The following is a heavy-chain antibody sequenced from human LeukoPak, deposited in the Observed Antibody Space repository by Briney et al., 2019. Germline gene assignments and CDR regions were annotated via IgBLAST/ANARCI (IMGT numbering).Heavy chain of an antibody. CDR3: ARERGSSGTDY. V-gene: IGHV1-18*01. D-gene: IGHD6-19*01. Sequence: EASVKVSCKASGYTFTSYGINWVRQAPGQGLEWMGWISGYNGNTNYAQRLQGRVTMTTDTSTSTAYMELRSLRSDDTAVYYCARERGSSGTDYWGQGTLVTVSS. J-gene: IGHJ4*02. CDR1: GYTFTSYG. CDR2: ISGYNGNT.